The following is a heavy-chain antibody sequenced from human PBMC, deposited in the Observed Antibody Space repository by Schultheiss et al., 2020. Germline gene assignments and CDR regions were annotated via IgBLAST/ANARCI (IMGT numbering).Heavy chain of an antibody. J-gene: IGHJ4*02. V-gene: IGHV4-59*08. CDR1: GDSITSYY. CDR3: ARLRYSGYDYVDY. CDR2: IYHSGST. Sequence: SETLSLTCSVSGDSITSYYWNWIRQPPGKGLEWIGYIYHSGSTYYNPSLKSLVTISVDTSKNQFSLKLSSVTAADTAVYYCARLRYSGYDYVDYWGQGTLVTVSS. D-gene: IGHD5-12*01.